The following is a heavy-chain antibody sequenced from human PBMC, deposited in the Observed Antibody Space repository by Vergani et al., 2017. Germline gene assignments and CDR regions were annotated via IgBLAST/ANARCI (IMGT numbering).Heavy chain of an antibody. CDR2: IRSKNDGGTA. CDR1: GITFKNAW. CDR3: YTDYHDY. D-gene: IGHD2-2*02. V-gene: IGHV3-15*01. Sequence: EVQVVESGGGLIKPGGSLRLSCVVSGITFKNAWINWVRQAPGKGLEWIGRIRSKNDGGTADYAAPLKGRYTISRDDSKDSAFLLVNNLKTEDTAVYFCYTDYHDYWGGGTLVTVSS. J-gene: IGHJ4*02.